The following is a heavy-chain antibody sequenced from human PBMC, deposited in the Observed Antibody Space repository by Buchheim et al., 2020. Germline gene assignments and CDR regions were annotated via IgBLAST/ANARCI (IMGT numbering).Heavy chain of an antibody. J-gene: IGHJ4*02. CDR3: ARMREGSRTYDY. CDR1: SGSISSSTNY. Sequence: QVQLQESGPGLVKPSQTLSLTCTISSGSISSSTNYWSWIRQPAGKGLEWIGRIYRSGSTNYNPFLKSRVTISVDTSKNHFSLKVRSVTAADTAVYYCARMREGSRTYDYWGQGTL. V-gene: IGHV4-61*02. D-gene: IGHD1-26*01. CDR2: IYRSGST.